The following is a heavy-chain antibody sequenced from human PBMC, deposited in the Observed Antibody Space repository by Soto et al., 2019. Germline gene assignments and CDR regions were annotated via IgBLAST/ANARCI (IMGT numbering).Heavy chain of an antibody. CDR2: INLTGSA. CDR1: GGSFSGSY. J-gene: IGHJ4*02. Sequence: QVQLQQWGAGLLKPSETLSLTCGVSGGSFSGSYWNWIRQPPGKGLEWIGEINLTGSASYSPSLRSRVTISTDMSRNQFSLNVDSVTTADMAVYYCARYRAVNGAFDYWGQGSLVTVSP. V-gene: IGHV4-34*01. D-gene: IGHD1-26*01. CDR3: ARYRAVNGAFDY.